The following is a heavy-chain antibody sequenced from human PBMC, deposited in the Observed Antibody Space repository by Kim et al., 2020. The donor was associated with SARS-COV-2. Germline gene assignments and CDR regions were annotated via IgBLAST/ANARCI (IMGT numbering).Heavy chain of an antibody. CDR1: GYTFTSYY. CDR3: ARDLPVRWGGGDYFDY. J-gene: IGHJ4*02. D-gene: IGHD4-17*01. CDR2: INPSGGST. V-gene: IGHV1-46*01. Sequence: ASVKVSCKASGYTFTSYYMHWVRQAPGQGLEWMGIINPSGGSTSYAQKFQGRVTMTRDTSTSTVYMELSSLRSEDTAVYYCARDLPVRWGGGDYFDYWGQGTLVTVSS.